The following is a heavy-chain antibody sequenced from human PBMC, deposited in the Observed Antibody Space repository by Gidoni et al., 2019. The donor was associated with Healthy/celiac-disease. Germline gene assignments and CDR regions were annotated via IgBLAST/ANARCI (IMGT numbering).Heavy chain of an antibody. CDR1: GYTFTGYY. CDR2: IDPNSGGT. V-gene: IGHV1-2*02. D-gene: IGHD3-22*01. Sequence: QVQLVQSGAEVKKPGASVKVSCQASGYTFTGYYMHWVRQAPGQGLEWMGWIDPNSGGTNYAQKFQGRVTMTRDTSISTAYMELSRLRSDDTAVYYCARGGALLSYYDTSGHHPWGYWGQGTLVTVSS. CDR3: ARGGALLSYYDTSGHHPWGY. J-gene: IGHJ4*02.